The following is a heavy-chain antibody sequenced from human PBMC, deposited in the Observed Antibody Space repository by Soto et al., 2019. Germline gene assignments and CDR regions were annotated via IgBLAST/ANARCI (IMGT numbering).Heavy chain of an antibody. D-gene: IGHD3-10*01. CDR1: GFTFSSYA. CDR2: ISGSGGST. CDR3: AKLSSGSPHFDY. Sequence: PGGSLRLSCAASGFTFSSYAMSWVRQAPGKGLEWVSAISGSGGSTYYADSVKGRSTISRDNSKNTLYLQMNSLRAEDTAVYYCAKLSSGSPHFDYWGQGTLVTVSS. V-gene: IGHV3-23*01. J-gene: IGHJ4*02.